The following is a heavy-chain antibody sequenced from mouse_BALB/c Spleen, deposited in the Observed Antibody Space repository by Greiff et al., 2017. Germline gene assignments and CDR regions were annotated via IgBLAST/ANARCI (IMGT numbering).Heavy chain of an antibody. Sequence: VQLQQPGAELVKPGASVKLSCKASGYTFTSYWMHWVKQRPGQGLEWIGEINPSNGRTNYNEKFKSKATLTVDKSSSTAYMQLSSLTSEDSAVYYCARGYYGSRDWFAYWGQGTLVTVSA. V-gene: IGHV1S81*02. CDR2: INPSNGRT. CDR3: ARGYYGSRDWFAY. J-gene: IGHJ3*01. CDR1: GYTFTSYW. D-gene: IGHD1-1*01.